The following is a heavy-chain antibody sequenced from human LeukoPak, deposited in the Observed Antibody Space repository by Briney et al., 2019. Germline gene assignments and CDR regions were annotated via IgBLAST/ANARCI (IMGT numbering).Heavy chain of an antibody. V-gene: IGHV1-18*01. Sequence: VASVKVSCKASGYTFTSYGISWVRQAPGQGLEWMGWISAYNGNTNYAQELQGRVTMTTDTSTSTAYMELRSLRSDDTAVYYCARAQPRLLWFGESPIDYWGQGTLVTVSS. CDR3: ARAQPRLLWFGESPIDY. CDR1: GYTFTSYG. D-gene: IGHD3-10*01. CDR2: ISAYNGNT. J-gene: IGHJ4*02.